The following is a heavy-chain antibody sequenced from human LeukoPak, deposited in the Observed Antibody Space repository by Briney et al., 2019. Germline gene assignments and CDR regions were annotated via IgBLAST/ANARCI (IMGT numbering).Heavy chain of an antibody. J-gene: IGHJ5*02. V-gene: IGHV1-69*05. CDR1: GGTFSSYA. Sequence: SVKVSCKASGGTFSSYAISWVRQAPGQGLEWMGGIIPIFGTANYAQKFQGRVTITTDESTSTAYMELSSLRSEDTAVYYCAREVPGYGSGSNWFDPWGQGTLVTVSS. D-gene: IGHD3-10*01. CDR3: AREVPGYGSGSNWFDP. CDR2: IIPIFGTA.